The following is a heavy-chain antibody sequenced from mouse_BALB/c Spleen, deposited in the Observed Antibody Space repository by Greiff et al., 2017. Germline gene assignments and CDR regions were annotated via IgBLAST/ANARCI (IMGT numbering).Heavy chain of an antibody. CDR3: ARDGASDGGAMDY. J-gene: IGHJ4*01. CDR1: GFTFSDYY. D-gene: IGHD2-3*01. Sequence: DVMLVESGGGLVKPGGSLKLSCAASGFTFSDYYMYWVRQTPEKRLEWVATISDGGSYTYYPDTVTGRFTISRDNAKNTLYLEMSSLRSEDTAMYYCARDGASDGGAMDYWGQGTSVTVSS. V-gene: IGHV5-4*02. CDR2: ISDGGSYT.